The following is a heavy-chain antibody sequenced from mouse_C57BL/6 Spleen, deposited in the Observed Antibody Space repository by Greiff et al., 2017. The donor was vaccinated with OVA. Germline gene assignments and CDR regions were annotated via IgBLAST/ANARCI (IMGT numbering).Heavy chain of an antibody. CDR1: GYTFTSYW. J-gene: IGHJ3*01. D-gene: IGHD1-1*01. Sequence: QVQLKQPGAELVKPGASVKLSCKASGYTFTSYWMHWVKQRPGQGLEWIGMIHPNSGSTNYNEKFKSKATLTVDTSSSTAYMQLSSLTSEYSAVYYCARLLQEVFAYWGQGTLGTVSA. CDR3: ARLLQEVFAY. V-gene: IGHV1-64*01. CDR2: IHPNSGST.